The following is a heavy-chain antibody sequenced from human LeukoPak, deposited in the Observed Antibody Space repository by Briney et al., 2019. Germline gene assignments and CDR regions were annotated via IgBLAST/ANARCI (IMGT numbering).Heavy chain of an antibody. V-gene: IGHV4-59*01. CDR3: ARIAVAGTDFDY. D-gene: IGHD6-19*01. Sequence: SETLSLTCTVSGGSISSYYWSWIRQPPGKGLEWIGYIYYSGSTNYNPSLKSRVTISVDTSKNQFSLKLSSVTAADAAVYYCARIAVAGTDFDYWGQGTLVTVSS. CDR2: IYYSGST. CDR1: GGSISSYY. J-gene: IGHJ4*02.